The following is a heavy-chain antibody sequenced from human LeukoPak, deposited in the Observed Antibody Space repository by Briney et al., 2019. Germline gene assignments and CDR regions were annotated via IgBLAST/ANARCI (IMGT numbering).Heavy chain of an antibody. V-gene: IGHV1-2*02. D-gene: IGHD3-10*01. CDR3: ARDPMVRGVITYYFDY. Sequence: ASVKVSCKASGYTFTGYYMHWVRQAPGQGLEWMGWINPNSGGTNYAQKFQGRVTMTRDTSISTAYMELSSLRSEDTAVYYCARDPMVRGVITYYFDYWGQGTLVTVSS. CDR1: GYTFTGYY. J-gene: IGHJ4*02. CDR2: INPNSGGT.